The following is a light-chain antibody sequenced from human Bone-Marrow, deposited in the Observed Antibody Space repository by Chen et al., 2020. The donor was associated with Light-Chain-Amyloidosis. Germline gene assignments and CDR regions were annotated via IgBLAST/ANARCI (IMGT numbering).Light chain of an antibody. CDR2: EVT. V-gene: IGLV2-14*01. CDR1: SSDVGAFNY. Sequence: QSALTQPASVSGSPDESVTISCTGTSSDVGAFNYVSWSQQHPGKVPKLMIYEVTFRPSGASDRFSGSKSGNTAFLTISGLQAEDEAVYYCSSYTRISGLNWVFGGGTKLTVL. J-gene: IGLJ3*02. CDR3: SSYTRISGLNWV.